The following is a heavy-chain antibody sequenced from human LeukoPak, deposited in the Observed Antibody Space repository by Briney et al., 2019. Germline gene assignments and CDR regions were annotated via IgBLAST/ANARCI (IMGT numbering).Heavy chain of an antibody. CDR2: IYYSGST. V-gene: IGHV4-39*01. CDR1: GGSISSSSYY. J-gene: IGHJ4*02. CDR3: ARWGDAKRFDY. Sequence: SETLSLTCTVSGGSISSSSYYWGWIRQPPGKGLGWIGSIYYSGSTYYNPSLKSRVTISVDTSKNQFSLKLSSVTAADTAVYYCARWGDAKRFDYWGQGTLVTVSS. D-gene: IGHD2-21*02.